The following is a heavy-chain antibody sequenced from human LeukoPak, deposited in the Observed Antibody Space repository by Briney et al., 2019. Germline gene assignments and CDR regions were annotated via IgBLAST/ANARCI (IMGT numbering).Heavy chain of an antibody. CDR3: ARDPPYSSSWYGRFDP. V-gene: IGHV3-21*01. Sequence: GGSLRLSCAASGFTFSSYSMNWVRQAPGKGLEWVSPISSSSSYIYYADSVKGRFTISRDNAKNTLYLQMNSLRAEDTAVYYCARDPPYSSSWYGRFDPWGQGTLVTVSS. J-gene: IGHJ5*02. CDR2: ISSSSSYI. CDR1: GFTFSSYS. D-gene: IGHD6-13*01.